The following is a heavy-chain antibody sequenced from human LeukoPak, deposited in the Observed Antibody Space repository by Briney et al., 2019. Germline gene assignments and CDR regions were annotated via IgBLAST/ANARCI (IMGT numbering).Heavy chain of an antibody. J-gene: IGHJ4*02. Sequence: SETLSLTCTVARGSISPDHCAWIRQPPGKGLEWIGYIFYTRRARYNPSLESRVTLTVDMSKNQVSLKLNSVTAADTAIYYCARLVDGIYTRVDSWGQGTLVTVSP. D-gene: IGHD3-3*02. CDR3: ARLVDGIYTRVDS. CDR2: IFYTRRA. V-gene: IGHV4-59*08. CDR1: RGSISPDH.